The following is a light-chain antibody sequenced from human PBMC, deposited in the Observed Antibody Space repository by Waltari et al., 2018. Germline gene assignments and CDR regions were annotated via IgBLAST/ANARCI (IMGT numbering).Light chain of an antibody. V-gene: IGLV3-21*04. Sequence: SVVTQPPSVSVTPGPTATLPCGGANLATTSVNWYQQKPGQAPFLVMFYDNDRPAGIPERFSGSNSGNTATLTINWVEAGDEADYHCQVWDDFIDSGVFGGGTRLSVL. CDR3: QVWDDFIDSGV. CDR2: YDN. CDR1: NLATTS. J-gene: IGLJ3*02.